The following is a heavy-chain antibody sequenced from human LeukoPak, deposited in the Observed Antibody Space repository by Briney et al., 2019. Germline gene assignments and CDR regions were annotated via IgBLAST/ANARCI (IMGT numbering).Heavy chain of an antibody. V-gene: IGHV3-30*18. CDR1: GFTFSSYG. J-gene: IGHJ4*02. Sequence: PGRSLRLSCAASGFTFSSYGMHWVRQAPGKGLEWVAVISYDGSNKYYADSVTGRFTISRDNSKNTLYLQMNSPRAEDTAVYYCAKTIVVVTAMNPGEYYFDYWGQGTLVTVSS. D-gene: IGHD2-21*02. CDR3: AKTIVVVTAMNPGEYYFDY. CDR2: ISYDGSNK.